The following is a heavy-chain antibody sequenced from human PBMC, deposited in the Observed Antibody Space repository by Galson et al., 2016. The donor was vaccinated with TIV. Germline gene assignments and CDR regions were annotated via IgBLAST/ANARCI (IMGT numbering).Heavy chain of an antibody. CDR2: ILPIFGAA. V-gene: IGHV1-69*13. CDR1: GGTFNIYA. Sequence: SVKVSCKASGGTFNIYAISWVRQAPGQGLEWMGGILPIFGAANYAQKFQGRVTITADESTNTAYMELGSLKSEDTAVYYCARPSSSCRGCSYYYYMDVWGKGTTVTVSS. CDR3: ARPSSSCRGCSYYYYMDV. J-gene: IGHJ6*03. D-gene: IGHD6-13*01.